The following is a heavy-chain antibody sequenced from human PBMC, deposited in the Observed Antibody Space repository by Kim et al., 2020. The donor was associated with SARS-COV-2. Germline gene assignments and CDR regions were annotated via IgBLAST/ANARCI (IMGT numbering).Heavy chain of an antibody. V-gene: IGHV4-31*02. D-gene: IGHD1-26*01. Sequence: IYYSGSPYYHPSLKSRVTIAVDTSKNQFSLKLSSVTAADTAVYYCARDGASWGQGTLVTVSS. CDR2: IYYSGSP. J-gene: IGHJ5*02. CDR3: ARDGAS.